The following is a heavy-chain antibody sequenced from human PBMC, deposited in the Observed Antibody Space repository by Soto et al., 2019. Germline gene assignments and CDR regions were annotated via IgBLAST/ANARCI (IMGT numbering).Heavy chain of an antibody. CDR1: GFTFSHYA. V-gene: IGHV3-30*18. Sequence: QVQLVESGGGVVQPGRSLRLSCAASGFTFSHYAMHWVRQAPGKGQERVALMSYDGSNEYYADSVNGRFTISRDNSKNTLYLQMNSLRAEDTAVYYCAKDGSHSLDYWGQGTLVTVSS. J-gene: IGHJ4*02. D-gene: IGHD1-26*01. CDR3: AKDGSHSLDY. CDR2: MSYDGSNE.